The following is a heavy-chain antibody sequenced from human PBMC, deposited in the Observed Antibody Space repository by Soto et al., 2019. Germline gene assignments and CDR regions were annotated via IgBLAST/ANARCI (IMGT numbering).Heavy chain of an antibody. CDR1: RFTFNNYA. CDR3: AKETRDTAMTEGVFDS. CDR2: ISGSGSHT. V-gene: IGHV3-23*01. Sequence: EVQLLESGGTLVQPGESLRLSCAASRFTFNNYAMVWVRQAPGKGLEWVSVISGSGSHTYYADSVRGRFTIYRDNSKNTLFLQMDSLRVEDTALYYCAKETRDTAMTEGVFDSWGQGTLVTVSS. D-gene: IGHD5-18*01. J-gene: IGHJ4*02.